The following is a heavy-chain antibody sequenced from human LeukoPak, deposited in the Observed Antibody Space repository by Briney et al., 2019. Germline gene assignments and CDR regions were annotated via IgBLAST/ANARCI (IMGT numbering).Heavy chain of an antibody. D-gene: IGHD6-13*01. V-gene: IGHV4-30-2*01. CDR2: IHHSGGA. CDR3: ARDFIAQSPIPAY. Sequence: PSETLSLTCAVPGDSITSSGSSRSWIRQQLRRGLEWIGYIHHSGGAYYNPSPKSRVTIPLDRSKNQFSLKLNSVTAADTAVYYCARDFIAQSPIPAYWGQGTLVSVSS. J-gene: IGHJ4*02. CDR1: GDSITSSGSS.